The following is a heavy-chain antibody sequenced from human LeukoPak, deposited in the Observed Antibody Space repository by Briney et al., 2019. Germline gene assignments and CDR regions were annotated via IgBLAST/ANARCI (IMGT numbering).Heavy chain of an antibody. D-gene: IGHD4-17*01. CDR3: ARDSTVTFALDI. CDR1: GGSISNYY. J-gene: IGHJ3*02. CDR2: IYYSGST. Sequence: SETLSLTCTVSGGSISNYYRSWIRQSPGKGLEWIGYIYYSGSTNYNPSLKSRVTISVDTSKNQFSLRLSSVTAADTAVYYCARDSTVTFALDIWGQGTIVTVSS. V-gene: IGHV4-59*01.